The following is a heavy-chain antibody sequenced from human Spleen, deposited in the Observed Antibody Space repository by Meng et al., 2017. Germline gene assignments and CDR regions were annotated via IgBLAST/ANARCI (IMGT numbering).Heavy chain of an antibody. Sequence: KLQKSCPRLVTPSQTLSPTCAFSGCSIIGNNWWRWVRQPPGKGLEWIGEIYHSGRTNYNSFLESRVTISVDQSKNQFSLNLYSVTAADTAFYYCARLGGVDPSPPLWGQGTLVTVSS. CDR3: ARLGGVDPSPPL. V-gene: IGHV4-4*02. CDR1: GCSIIGNNW. D-gene: IGHD3-16*01. CDR2: IYHSGRT. J-gene: IGHJ4*02.